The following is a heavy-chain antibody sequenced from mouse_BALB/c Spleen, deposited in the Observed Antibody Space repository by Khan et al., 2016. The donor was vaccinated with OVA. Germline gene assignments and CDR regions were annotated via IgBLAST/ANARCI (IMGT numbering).Heavy chain of an antibody. J-gene: IGHJ4*01. V-gene: IGHV2-9*02. CDR2: IWAGGST. Sequence: QVQLKESGPGLVAPSQSLSITCTVSGFSLTSYGVNWVRQPPGKGLEWLGVIWAGGSTNYNSALMCRRSIRKDNSKSQVFLKMNSLQTDDTAMYYCSIFYDPYYAMDYWGQGTSVTVSS. CDR3: SIFYDPYYAMDY. D-gene: IGHD2-3*01. CDR1: GFSLTSYG.